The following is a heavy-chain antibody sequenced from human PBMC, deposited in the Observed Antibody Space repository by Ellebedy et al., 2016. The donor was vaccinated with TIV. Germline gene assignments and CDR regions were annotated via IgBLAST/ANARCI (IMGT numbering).Heavy chain of an antibody. J-gene: IGHJ4*02. Sequence: GESLKISXAASGFGFNKYSMDRVRQAPGKGLEWVSFISGDSGTIYYADSVQGRFTISRDNAKNSLYLQMNNLRDEDTAVYYCARGYLENSFDYWGQGTLIAVSS. CDR3: ARGYLENSFDY. D-gene: IGHD1-26*01. V-gene: IGHV3-48*02. CDR1: GFGFNKYS. CDR2: ISGDSGTI.